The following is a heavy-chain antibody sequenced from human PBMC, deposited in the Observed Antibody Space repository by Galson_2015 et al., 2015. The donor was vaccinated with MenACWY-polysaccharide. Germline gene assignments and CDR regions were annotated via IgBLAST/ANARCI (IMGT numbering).Heavy chain of an antibody. CDR1: GFTFSSYW. Sequence: SLRLSCAASGFTFSSYWMTWGRQAPGKGLEWVANIKKDGSEKYYVDSVKGRFTISRDNSKNSLYLQMHSLRAEDTAVYSCARGHYGMDVWWHGTTVPAAS. CDR2: IKKDGSEK. V-gene: IGHV3-7*01. J-gene: IGHJ6*01. CDR3: ARGHYGMDV.